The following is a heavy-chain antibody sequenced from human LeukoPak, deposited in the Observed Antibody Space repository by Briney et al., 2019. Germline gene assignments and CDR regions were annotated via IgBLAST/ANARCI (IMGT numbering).Heavy chain of an antibody. CDR1: GYSFASYW. CDR2: IYPGDSDT. D-gene: IGHD3-10*01. V-gene: IGHV5-51*01. CDR3: TRLDGSGTYSRGPDY. J-gene: IGHJ4*02. Sequence: GESLKISCEGSGYSFASYWIGWVRQMPGKGLEWMGIIYPGDSDTRYSPSFQGQVTISADKSISTAYLQWSSLKASDTAMYYCTRLDGSGTYSRGPDYWGQGTLVTVSS.